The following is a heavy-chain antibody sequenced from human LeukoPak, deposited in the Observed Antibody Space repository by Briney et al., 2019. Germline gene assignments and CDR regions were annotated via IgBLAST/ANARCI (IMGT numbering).Heavy chain of an antibody. CDR2: INPSGGST. CDR1: GYTFTGYY. D-gene: IGHD2-15*01. V-gene: IGHV1-46*01. CDR3: ARDHSWCSGGSCTFDY. Sequence: ASVKVSCKASGYTFTGYYMHWVRQAPGQGLEWMGIINPSGGSTSYAQKFQGRVTMTRDTSTSTVYMELSSLRSEDTAVYYCARDHSWCSGGSCTFDYWGQGTLVTVSS. J-gene: IGHJ4*02.